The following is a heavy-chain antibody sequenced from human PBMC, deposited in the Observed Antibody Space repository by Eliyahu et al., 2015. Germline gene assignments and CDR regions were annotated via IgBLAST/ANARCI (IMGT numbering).Heavy chain of an antibody. J-gene: IGHJ4*02. CDR1: GXTFXDYY. V-gene: IGHV3-11*01. Sequence: QVQLVEXGGGLVKXGGSLRLSXAASGXTFXDYYMSWXRQAPGKGLEWVSYISSSGSTIYYADXVKGRFTISRDNAKNSLYLQMNSLRAEDTAVYYCARDLVVAATREGDYWGQGTLVTVSS. CDR2: ISSSGSTI. D-gene: IGHD2-15*01. CDR3: ARDLVVAATREGDY.